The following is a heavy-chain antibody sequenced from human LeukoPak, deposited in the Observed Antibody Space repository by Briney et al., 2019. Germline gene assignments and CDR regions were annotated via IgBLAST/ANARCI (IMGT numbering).Heavy chain of an antibody. D-gene: IGHD3-3*01. J-gene: IGHJ4*02. CDR3: ARDMYYEFWSGPFDY. Sequence: ASVKVSCKASGYTFTSYYMHWVRQAPGQGLEWMGIINPSGGSTSYAQKFQGRGTMTRDTSTSTVYMELSSLRSEDTAVYYCARDMYYEFWSGPFDYWGQGTLVTVSS. V-gene: IGHV1-46*03. CDR1: GYTFTSYY. CDR2: INPSGGST.